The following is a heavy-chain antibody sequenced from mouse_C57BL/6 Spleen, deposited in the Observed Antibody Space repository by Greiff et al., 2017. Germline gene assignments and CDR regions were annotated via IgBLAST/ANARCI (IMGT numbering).Heavy chain of an antibody. J-gene: IGHJ1*03. CDR3: ARDYYGLYWYFDV. D-gene: IGHD1-1*01. Sequence: EVQLQESGPELVKPGASVKMSCKASGYTFTDYNMHWVKQSHGKSLEWIGYINPNNGGTSYNQKFEGKATLTVNKSSSTAYMELRSLTSEDSAVYYCARDYYGLYWYFDVWGTGTTVTVSS. CDR2: INPNNGGT. V-gene: IGHV1-22*01. CDR1: GYTFTDYN.